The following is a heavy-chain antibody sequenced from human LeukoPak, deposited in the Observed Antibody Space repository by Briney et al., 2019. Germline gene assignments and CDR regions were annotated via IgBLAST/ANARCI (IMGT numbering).Heavy chain of an antibody. V-gene: IGHV3-64*01. CDR1: GFTFSSYA. Sequence: GGSLRLSCAASGFTFSSYAMHWVRQAPGKGLEYVSAISSNGGSTYYANSVKGRFTISRDNSKNTLYLQMGSLRAEDMAVYYCARDLHSEPSGYYYWGQGTLVTVSS. D-gene: IGHD3-3*01. CDR2: ISSNGGST. CDR3: ARDLHSEPSGYYY. J-gene: IGHJ4*02.